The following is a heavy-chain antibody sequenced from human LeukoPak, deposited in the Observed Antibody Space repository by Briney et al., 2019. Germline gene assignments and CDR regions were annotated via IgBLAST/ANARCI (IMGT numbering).Heavy chain of an antibody. CDR1: GFTFGDYA. J-gene: IGHJ4*02. D-gene: IGHD6-19*01. Sequence: GGSLRLSCSTSGFTFGDYAMSWVRQAPGKGLEWVGFIRSKAYGWTTEYAASVKGRFTVSRDDSRSIAYLQMNSLQTEDTAVYYCTRDNPGSGWYGYWGQGTLATVSS. CDR2: IRSKAYGWTT. V-gene: IGHV3-49*04. CDR3: TRDNPGSGWYGY.